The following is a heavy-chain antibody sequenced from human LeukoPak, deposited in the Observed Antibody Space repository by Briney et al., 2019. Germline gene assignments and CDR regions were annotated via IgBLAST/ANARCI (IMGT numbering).Heavy chain of an antibody. CDR2: IKQDGSEK. V-gene: IGHV3-7*01. D-gene: IGHD6-13*01. CDR3: ARASSSWAYYYYYYMDV. Sequence: GGSLRLSCAASGFTFSSYEMNWVRQAPGKGLEWVVNIKQDGSEKYYVDSVKGRFTISRDNAKNSLYLQMNSLRAEDTAVYYCARASSSWAYYYYYYMDVWGKGTTVTVSS. J-gene: IGHJ6*03. CDR1: GFTFSSYE.